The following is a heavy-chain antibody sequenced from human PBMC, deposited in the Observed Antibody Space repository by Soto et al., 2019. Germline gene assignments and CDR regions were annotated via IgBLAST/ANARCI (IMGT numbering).Heavy chain of an antibody. CDR3: ATTGYYDSSGYYNVRYYFDY. J-gene: IGHJ4*02. Sequence: SVKVSCKASGGTFSSYTISWVRQAPGQGLEWMGRIIPILGIANYAQKFQGRVTITADKSTSTAYMELSSLRSEDTAVYYCATTGYYDSSGYYNVRYYFDYWGQGTLVTVSS. CDR1: GGTFSSYT. D-gene: IGHD3-22*01. V-gene: IGHV1-69*02. CDR2: IIPILGIA.